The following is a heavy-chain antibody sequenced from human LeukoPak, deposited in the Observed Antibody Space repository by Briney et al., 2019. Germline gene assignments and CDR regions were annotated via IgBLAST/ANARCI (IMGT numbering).Heavy chain of an antibody. CDR2: IYYSGST. D-gene: IGHD3-9*01. Sequence: SETLSLTCTVSGGSISSYYWSWIRQPPGKGLEWIGYIYYSGSTNYNPSLKSRVTISVDTSKNQVSLKLGSVTAADTAVYYCARAEGTYYDILTGYYSITDFDYWGQGTLVTVSS. CDR3: ARAEGTYYDILTGYYSITDFDY. CDR1: GGSISSYY. V-gene: IGHV4-59*12. J-gene: IGHJ4*02.